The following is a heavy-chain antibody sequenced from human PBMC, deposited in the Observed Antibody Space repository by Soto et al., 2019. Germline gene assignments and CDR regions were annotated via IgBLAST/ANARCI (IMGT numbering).Heavy chain of an antibody. CDR1: GFTFSSDW. J-gene: IGHJ6*02. CDR2: TRNKANSYTT. V-gene: IGHV3-72*01. Sequence: GGSLRLSCAASGFTFSSDWMHWVRQAPGKGLEWVGRTRNKANSYTTEYAASVKGRFTISRDDSKNSLYLQMNSLKTEDTAVYYCARERSGYGSGWYYYYGMAVWGQGTTVTVSS. D-gene: IGHD2-2*03. CDR3: ARERSGYGSGWYYYYGMAV.